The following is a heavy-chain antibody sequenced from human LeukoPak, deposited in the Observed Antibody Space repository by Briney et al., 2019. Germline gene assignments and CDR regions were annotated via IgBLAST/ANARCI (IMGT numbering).Heavy chain of an antibody. J-gene: IGHJ5*01. CDR3: AKPPTLACTGGSCYSAQLT. V-gene: IGHV3-23*01. CDR2: ISGSGGST. CDR1: GFTFSSYA. Sequence: GGSLRLSCAASGFTFSSYAMSWVRQAPGKGLEWVSAISGSGGSTYYADSVKGRFTISRDNSKNTLYLQMNSLRAEDTAVYYCAKPPTLACTGGSCYSAQLTWGHGTLVTVSS. D-gene: IGHD2-15*01.